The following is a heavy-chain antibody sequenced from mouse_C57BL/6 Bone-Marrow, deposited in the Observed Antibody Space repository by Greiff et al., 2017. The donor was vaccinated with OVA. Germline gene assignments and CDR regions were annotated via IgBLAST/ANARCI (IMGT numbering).Heavy chain of an antibody. CDR1: GYTFTSYW. CDR3: ARLGYYGSSFDY. V-gene: IGHV1-69*01. J-gene: IGHJ2*01. Sequence: QVQLQQPGAELVMPGASVKLSCKASGYTFTSYWMHWVKQRPGQGLEWIGEIDPSDSYTNYNQKFKGKSTLTVDKSSSTAYMQLSSLTSEDSAVYYCARLGYYGSSFDYWGQGTTLTVSS. CDR2: IDPSDSYT. D-gene: IGHD1-1*01.